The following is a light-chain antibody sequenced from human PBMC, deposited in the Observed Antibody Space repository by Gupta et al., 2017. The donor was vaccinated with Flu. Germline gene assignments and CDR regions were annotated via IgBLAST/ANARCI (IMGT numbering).Light chain of an antibody. CDR1: NSDVGGYQF. J-gene: IGLJ1*01. CDR3: SSYTDANTRV. CDR2: EVT. V-gene: IGLV2-14*01. Sequence: QSALTQPASVSGSPGQSITISCSGTNSDVGGYQFVSWYQYHPDKAPKLLIYEVTKRPSGISDRFSGSKSGNTASLTISGLQPEDEADYFCSSYTDANTRVFGSGSKVTVL.